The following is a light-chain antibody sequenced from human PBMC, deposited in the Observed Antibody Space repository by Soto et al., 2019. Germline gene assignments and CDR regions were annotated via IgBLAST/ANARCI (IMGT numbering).Light chain of an antibody. V-gene: IGKV1-39*01. Sequence: DIQMTQSPSSLSASVGDRVTITCRASQSISNYLNWYQQKPGKAPKLLIYAASNLQSGVPSRFSGSGSGTDFTLTISSLKPEDFATYYCQQSYSTPFTCRPGTKVDIK. CDR3: QQSYSTPFT. J-gene: IGKJ3*01. CDR2: AAS. CDR1: QSISNY.